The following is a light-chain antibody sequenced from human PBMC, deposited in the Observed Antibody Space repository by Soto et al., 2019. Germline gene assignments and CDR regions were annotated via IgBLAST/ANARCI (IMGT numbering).Light chain of an antibody. V-gene: IGKV1-5*03. CDR2: KAS. CDR3: QQYNRYWT. Sequence: DIQMTQSPSSLSASVEDRVIITCRASQSISNHLNWYQQKPGKAPKLLIYKASTLESGVPSRFSGSGFGTEFTLTISSLQPDDFATYYCQQYNRYWTFGQGTKVDIK. J-gene: IGKJ1*01. CDR1: QSISNH.